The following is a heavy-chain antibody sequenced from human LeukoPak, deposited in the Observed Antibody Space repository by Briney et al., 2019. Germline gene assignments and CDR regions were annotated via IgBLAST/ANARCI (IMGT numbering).Heavy chain of an antibody. CDR1: GFNFRSYE. Sequence: GGSLRLSCAASGFNFRSYEMNWVRQAPGKGLEWVAGISGGGAGTYYVDSVKGRFTISRDNSKNTLYLQMNSLGAEDTAVYYCAKLVSITQMGDYWGQGTPVTVSS. J-gene: IGHJ4*02. V-gene: IGHV3-23*01. D-gene: IGHD3-22*01. CDR2: ISGGGAGT. CDR3: AKLVSITQMGDY.